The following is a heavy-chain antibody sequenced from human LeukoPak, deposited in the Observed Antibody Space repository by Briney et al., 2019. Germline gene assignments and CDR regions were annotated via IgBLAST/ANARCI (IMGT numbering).Heavy chain of an antibody. CDR1: GFTFSSYW. J-gene: IGHJ4*02. D-gene: IGHD1-1*01. CDR2: LNSDGSST. V-gene: IGHV3-74*01. Sequence: PGGSLRLSCAASGFTFSSYWMHWVRQAPGKGLVWVSRLNSDGSSTSYADSVKGRFTIARDNAETTLHLQMNNLSAEDTAVYYCARDSNRNSINFDYWGQGALVTVSS. CDR3: ARDSNRNSINFDY.